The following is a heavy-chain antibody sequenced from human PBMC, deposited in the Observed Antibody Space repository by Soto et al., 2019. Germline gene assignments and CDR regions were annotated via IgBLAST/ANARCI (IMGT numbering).Heavy chain of an antibody. J-gene: IGHJ5*02. CDR1: GYTFTSYG. D-gene: IGHD1-26*01. Sequence: QVQLEQSGAEVKKPGASVKVSCKASGYTFTSYGISWVRKAPGQGLEWMGRISAYNGNTNDAQKLQGRVTMTTDTATTTAYMELRSLRSDDTAVYYCARVVGALGHWFDPWGQGTLVTVSS. V-gene: IGHV1-18*01. CDR3: ARVVGALGHWFDP. CDR2: ISAYNGNT.